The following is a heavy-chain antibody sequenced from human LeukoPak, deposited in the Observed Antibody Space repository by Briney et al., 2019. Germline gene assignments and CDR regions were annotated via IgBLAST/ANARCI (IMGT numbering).Heavy chain of an antibody. D-gene: IGHD2/OR15-2a*01. CDR3: ASGLSEYYYGMDV. CDR2: ISYDGSNK. CDR1: GFTFSSYA. V-gene: IGHV3-30-3*01. J-gene: IGHJ6*02. Sequence: PGRSLRLSCAASGFTFSSYAMHWVRQAPGKGLEWVAVISYDGSNKYYADSVKGRFTISRDNSKNTLYLQMNSLRAEDTAVYYCASGLSEYYYGMDVWAKGPRSPSP.